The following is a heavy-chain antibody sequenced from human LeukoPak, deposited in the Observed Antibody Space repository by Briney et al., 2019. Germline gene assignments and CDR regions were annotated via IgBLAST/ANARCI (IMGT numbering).Heavy chain of an antibody. CDR3: AKDDYYDSSGYYDAFDI. V-gene: IGHV3-23*01. CDR2: ISGSGGST. Sequence: GGSLRLSCAASGFTSSSYAMSWVRQAPGKGLEWASAISGSGGSTYYAGSVKGRFTISRDNSKNTLYLQMNSLRAEDTAVYYCAKDDYYDSSGYYDAFDIWGQGTMVTVSS. CDR1: GFTSSSYA. J-gene: IGHJ3*02. D-gene: IGHD3-22*01.